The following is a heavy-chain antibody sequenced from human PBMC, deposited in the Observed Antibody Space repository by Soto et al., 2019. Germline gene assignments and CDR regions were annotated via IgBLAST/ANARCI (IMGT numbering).Heavy chain of an antibody. CDR1: GFSLSTSGVG. J-gene: IGHJ1*01. Sequence: SGPTLVKPTQTLTLTCTFSGFSLSTSGVGVGWIRQPPGKALEWLALIYWNDDKRYSPSRKSRLTITKDTSKNQVVLTMTNMDPVDTATYYCAHIPPAQDYYDSYFQHWGQGTLVTVSS. D-gene: IGHD3-22*01. V-gene: IGHV2-5*01. CDR3: AHIPPAQDYYDSYFQH. CDR2: IYWNDDK.